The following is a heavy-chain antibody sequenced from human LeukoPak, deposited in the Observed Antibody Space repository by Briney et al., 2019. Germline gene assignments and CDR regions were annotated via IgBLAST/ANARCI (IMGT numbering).Heavy chain of an antibody. D-gene: IGHD6-19*01. V-gene: IGHV1-3*03. CDR1: GYTFTSYA. CDR3: AREGIAVAGTNYYYYMDV. J-gene: IGHJ6*03. CDR2: INAGNGNT. Sequence: ASVKVSCKASGYTFTSYAMHWVRQAPGQRLEWMGWINAGNGNTKYSQEFQGRVTITRDTSASTAYMELSSLGSEDMAVYYCAREGIAVAGTNYYYYMDVWGKGTTVTVSS.